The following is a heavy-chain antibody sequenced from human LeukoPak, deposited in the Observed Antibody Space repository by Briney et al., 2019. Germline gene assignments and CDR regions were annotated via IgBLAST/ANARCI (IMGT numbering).Heavy chain of an antibody. CDR3: ARVYRRDGYNYDGFDI. V-gene: IGHV4-61*02. J-gene: IGHJ3*02. D-gene: IGHD5-24*01. CDR1: SGSINSDGYY. CDR2: VYSTGSA. Sequence: SQTLSLTCTVSSGSINSDGYYWSWIRPPAGKGLEWVGRVYSTGSANYSPSLESRVTISIDTSQNHLFLSSSSVTATDTAVYYCARVYRRDGYNYDGFDIWGQGTMVTVS.